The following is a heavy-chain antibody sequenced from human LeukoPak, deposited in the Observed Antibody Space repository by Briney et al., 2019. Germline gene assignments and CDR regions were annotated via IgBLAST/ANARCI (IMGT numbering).Heavy chain of an antibody. V-gene: IGHV3-23*01. D-gene: IGHD6-13*01. J-gene: IGHJ4*02. CDR3: AKDGGIAAAGHDLYYFDY. CDR1: GFTFSSYA. Sequence: GGSLRLSCAASGFTFSSYAMSWVRQAPGKGLEWVSAISGSGGSTYYADSVKGRFTISRDNSKNTLYLQMNSLRAEDTAVYYCAKDGGIAAAGHDLYYFDYWGQGTLVTVSS. CDR2: ISGSGGST.